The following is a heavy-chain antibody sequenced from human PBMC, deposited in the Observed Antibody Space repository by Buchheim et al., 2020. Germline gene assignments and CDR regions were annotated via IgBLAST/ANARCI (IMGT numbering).Heavy chain of an antibody. CDR1: GFTFNNYA. D-gene: IGHD3-10*01. CDR3: AKGGGTYYYVDC. CDR2: ISISGSSS. J-gene: IGHJ4*02. V-gene: IGHV3-23*01. Sequence: EVQLLESGGGLVQPGGSLRLSCVASGFTFNNYAMIWVRQAPGKALEWVSSISISGSSSHYADSVEGRFTISRDNSRNTLFLEMSSLRVDDTAIYYCAKGGGTYYYVDCWGQGTL.